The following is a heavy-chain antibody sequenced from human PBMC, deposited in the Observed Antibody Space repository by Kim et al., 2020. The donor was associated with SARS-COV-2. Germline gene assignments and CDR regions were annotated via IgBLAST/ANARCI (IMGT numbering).Heavy chain of an antibody. D-gene: IGHD6-13*01. V-gene: IGHV1-3*01. J-gene: IGHJ5*02. Sequence: KFQGRVTITRDTSASTAYMELSSLRSEDTAVYYCARSYSSSWSGQGWFDPWGQGTLVTVSS. CDR3: ARSYSSSWSGQGWFDP.